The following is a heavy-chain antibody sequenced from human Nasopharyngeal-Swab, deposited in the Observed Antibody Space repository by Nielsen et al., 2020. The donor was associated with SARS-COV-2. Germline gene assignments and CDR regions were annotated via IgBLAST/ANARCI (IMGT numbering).Heavy chain of an antibody. V-gene: IGHV3-74*01. CDR3: AKGRVGATPYYLGY. CDR1: GFNFSSYW. Sequence: GESLKIPCAASGFNFSSYWMHWVRQAPGKGLVSVSRINSDGDTTSYADSVKGRFTISRDNAKNTLYLQMSGLRGEDTAVYYCAKGRVGATPYYLGYWGQGTLVTVSS. CDR2: INSDGDTT. D-gene: IGHD1-26*01. J-gene: IGHJ4*02.